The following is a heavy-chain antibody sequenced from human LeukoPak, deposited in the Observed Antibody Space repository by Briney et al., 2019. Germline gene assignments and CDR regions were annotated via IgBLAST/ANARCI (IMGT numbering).Heavy chain of an antibody. CDR1: GGSISSYY. D-gene: IGHD7-27*01. CDR2: IYTSGST. Sequence: SSETLSLTCTVSGGSISSYYWSWIRQPAGKGLEWIGRIYTSGSTNYNPSLKSRVTMSVDTSKNQFSLKLSSVTAADTAVYYCAISRNWGYYYYMDVWGKGTTVTVSS. V-gene: IGHV4-4*07. CDR3: AISRNWGYYYYMDV. J-gene: IGHJ6*03.